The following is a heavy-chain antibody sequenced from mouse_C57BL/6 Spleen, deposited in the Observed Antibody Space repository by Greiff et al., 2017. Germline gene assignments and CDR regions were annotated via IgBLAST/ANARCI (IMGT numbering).Heavy chain of an antibody. CDR2: IDPNSGGT. CDR3: AREGGSHYFDY. Sequence: QVHVKQPGAELVKPGASVKLSCKASGYTFTSYWMHWVKQRPGRGLEWIRRIDPNSGGTKYNEKFKSKATLTVDKPSSTAYMQLSSLTSEDSAVYYCAREGGSHYFDYWGQGTTLTVSS. D-gene: IGHD3-1*01. V-gene: IGHV1-72*01. J-gene: IGHJ2*01. CDR1: GYTFTSYW.